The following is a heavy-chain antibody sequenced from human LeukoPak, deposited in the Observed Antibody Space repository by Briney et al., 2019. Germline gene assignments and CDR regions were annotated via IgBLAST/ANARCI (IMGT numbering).Heavy chain of an antibody. CDR3: ARDEFDGYNLGPSIY. J-gene: IGHJ4*02. V-gene: IGHV3-30*04. CDR1: GFTFRNYA. D-gene: IGHD5-24*01. Sequence: PGRSLRLSCAASGFTFRNYAMHWVRQTPDKGLEWVAVISYDGVHKNYADYVKGRFTISRDDPKNTLYLQMTSLRTEDTGLYYCARDEFDGYNLGPSIYWGQGTLVTVSS. CDR2: ISYDGVHK.